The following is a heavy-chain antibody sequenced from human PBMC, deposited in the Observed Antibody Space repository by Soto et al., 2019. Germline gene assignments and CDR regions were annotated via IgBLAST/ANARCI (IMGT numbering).Heavy chain of an antibody. CDR3: ARDHNDILTGYSNFDY. Sequence: QVQLQESGPGLVKPPQTLSLTCTVSGGSISSGGYYWSWIRQHPGKGLEWIGYIYYSGSTYYNPSLKSRVTISVDTSKNQFSLKLSSVTAADTAVYYCARDHNDILTGYSNFDYWGQGTLVTVSS. CDR2: IYYSGST. CDR1: GGSISSGGYY. J-gene: IGHJ4*02. D-gene: IGHD3-9*01. V-gene: IGHV4-31*03.